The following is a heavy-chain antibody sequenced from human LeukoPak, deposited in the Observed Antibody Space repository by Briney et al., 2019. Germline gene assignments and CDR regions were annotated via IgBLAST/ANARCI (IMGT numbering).Heavy chain of an antibody. J-gene: IGHJ6*03. CDR3: ARENYNWNDDGAVKKYYSYYYMDV. V-gene: IGHV3-21*06. CDR1: GFTFSTYN. D-gene: IGHD1-1*01. Sequence: GGSLRLSCAASGFTFSTYNMNWVRQAPGKGLEWVSSISTSSSYIYYADSVKGRFTISRDNAKNSLYLQMNSLRAEDTAVYYCARENYNWNDDGAVKKYYSYYYMDVWGKGTTVTVSS. CDR2: ISTSSSYI.